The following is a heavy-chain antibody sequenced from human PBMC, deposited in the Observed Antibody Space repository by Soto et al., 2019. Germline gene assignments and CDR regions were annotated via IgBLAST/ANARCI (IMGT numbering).Heavy chain of an antibody. CDR3: TRTRLVFVDFGGMDV. CDR1: GFTFRRHW. Sequence: QPGGSLRLSCAVSGFTFRRHWMHWVREAPGKGLVWAARISSDGTTTTYADSVKGRFTISRDNARNTVYLQMNSLRAEDTAVYYCTRTRLVFVDFGGMDVWGQGTTVTVSS. D-gene: IGHD3-10*02. J-gene: IGHJ6*02. V-gene: IGHV3-74*01. CDR2: ISSDGTTT.